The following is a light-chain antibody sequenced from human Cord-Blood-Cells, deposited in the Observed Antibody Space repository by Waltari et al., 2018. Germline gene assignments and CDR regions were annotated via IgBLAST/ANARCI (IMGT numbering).Light chain of an antibody. Sequence: SYELTQPPSVSVSLGQMARITCSGEALPKKYAHWYQQKPGQFPVLVIYKDSERPSGIPGRFSGSNSGTIVTLTISGVQAEDEADYYCLSADSSGTWVFGGGTKLTVL. CDR1: ALPKKY. CDR2: KDS. V-gene: IGLV3-16*01. CDR3: LSADSSGTWV. J-gene: IGLJ3*02.